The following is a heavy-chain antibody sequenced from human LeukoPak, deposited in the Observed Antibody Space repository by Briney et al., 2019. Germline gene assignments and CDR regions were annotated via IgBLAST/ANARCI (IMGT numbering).Heavy chain of an antibody. J-gene: IGHJ4*02. CDR1: GFTFSGHN. CDR3: ARAMSTFGGVRNYFDS. CDR2: VSISSGTI. D-gene: IGHD3-16*01. Sequence: GGSLRLSCAASGFTFSGHNMNWVRQAPGKGLEWVSFVSISSGTIYYADAVKGRFRISRDNAKSSLDLEMNSLRAEDTAVYYCARAMSTFGGVRNYFDSWGQGTLVTVSS. V-gene: IGHV3-48*04.